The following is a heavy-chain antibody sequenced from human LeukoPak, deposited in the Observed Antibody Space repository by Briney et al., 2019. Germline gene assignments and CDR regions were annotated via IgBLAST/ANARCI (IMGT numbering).Heavy chain of an antibody. D-gene: IGHD6-6*01. CDR2: IYYSGST. V-gene: IGHV4-59*12. CDR3: ARDWHSSSGTNYYHYGMDV. J-gene: IGHJ6*02. CDR1: GGSISSYY. Sequence: PSETLSLTCTVSGGSISSYYWSWIRQPPGKGLEWIGYIYYSGSTNYNPSLKSRVTISVDTSKNQFSLKLSSVTAADTAVYYCARDWHSSSGTNYYHYGMDVWGQGTTVTVSS.